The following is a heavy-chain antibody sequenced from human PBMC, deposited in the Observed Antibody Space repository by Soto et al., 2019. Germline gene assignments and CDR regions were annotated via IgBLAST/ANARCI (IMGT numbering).Heavy chain of an antibody. D-gene: IGHD3-3*01. CDR3: ARMEIQGPIDY. CDR1: GYSISSSNW. J-gene: IGHJ4*02. V-gene: IGHV4-28*01. CDR2: IYYSGTT. Sequence: PSETLSLTCEVSGYSISSSNWWGWIRQPPGKGLEWIGYIYYSGTTYYNPSLKSRVTMSVDTSKNQFSLKLTSVTAVDTAVYYCARMEIQGPIDYWGQGTLVTVSS.